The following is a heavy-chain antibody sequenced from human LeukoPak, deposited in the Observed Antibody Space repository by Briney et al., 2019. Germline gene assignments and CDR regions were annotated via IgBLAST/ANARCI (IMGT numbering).Heavy chain of an antibody. CDR3: ARDSFYDILTGSCGMDV. CDR1: GGSISSGGYY. D-gene: IGHD3-9*01. Sequence: SETLSLTCTVSGGSISSGGYYWRWIRQHPGKGLEWIAYIYYSGSTYYNPSLKSRVTISVDTSKNQFSLKRSSVTAADTAVYYCARDSFYDILTGSCGMDVWGQGTMVTVSS. J-gene: IGHJ6*02. V-gene: IGHV4-31*03. CDR2: IYYSGST.